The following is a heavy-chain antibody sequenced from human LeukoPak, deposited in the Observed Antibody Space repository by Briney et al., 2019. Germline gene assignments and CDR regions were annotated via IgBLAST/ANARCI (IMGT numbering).Heavy chain of an antibody. V-gene: IGHV1-2*02. D-gene: IGHD3-3*01. CDR2: INPNSGGT. J-gene: IGHJ6*02. CDR3: ARLYRFLDAWGMDV. CDR1: GYTFTGYY. Sequence: ASVKVSCKASGYTFTGYYMHWVRQAPGQGLEWMGWINPNSGGTNYAQKFQGRVTMTRDTSISTAYTELSRLRSDDTAVYYCARLYRFLDAWGMDVWGQGTTVTVSS.